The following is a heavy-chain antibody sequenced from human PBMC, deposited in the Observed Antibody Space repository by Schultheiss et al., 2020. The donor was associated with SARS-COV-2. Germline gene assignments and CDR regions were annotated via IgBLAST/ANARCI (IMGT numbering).Heavy chain of an antibody. Sequence: SETLSLTCAVSDGSFSDYYWTWIRQSPGKGLEWIGEIDHSGGTNYNPSLKSRVNILVDTSKNHLSLKLSSVTAADTAVYYCARGRITMVQGVITGFDYWGQGTXXTVSS. CDR2: IDHSGGT. J-gene: IGHJ4*02. CDR1: DGSFSDYY. D-gene: IGHD3-10*01. V-gene: IGHV4-34*01. CDR3: ARGRITMVQGVITGFDY.